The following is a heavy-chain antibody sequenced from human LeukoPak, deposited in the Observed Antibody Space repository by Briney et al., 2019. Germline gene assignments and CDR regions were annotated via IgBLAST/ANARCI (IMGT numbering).Heavy chain of an antibody. D-gene: IGHD1-26*01. J-gene: IGHJ3*02. CDR2: INAGNGNT. CDR3: AREGLLLERAFDI. V-gene: IGHV1-3*01. CDR1: GYTFTAYA. Sequence: ASVKVSCKASGYTFTAYAMHWVRQAPGQRLEWMGWINAGNGNTKYSQKFQGRVTITRDTSASTAYMELSSLRSEDTAVYYCAREGLLLERAFDIWGQGTMVTASS.